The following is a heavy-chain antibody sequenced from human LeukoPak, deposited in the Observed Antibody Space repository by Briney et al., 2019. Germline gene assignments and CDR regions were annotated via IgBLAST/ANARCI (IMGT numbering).Heavy chain of an antibody. Sequence: ASVKVSCKASGYTFTSYGISWVRQAPGQGLEWMGWISAYNGNTNYAQKLQGRVTMTTDTSTSTAYMELRSLRSDDTAVYYCARDCLDYYDSSGYYYVSLPCYWGQGTLVTASS. D-gene: IGHD3-22*01. V-gene: IGHV1-18*01. CDR3: ARDCLDYYDSSGYYYVSLPCY. CDR1: GYTFTSYG. CDR2: ISAYNGNT. J-gene: IGHJ4*02.